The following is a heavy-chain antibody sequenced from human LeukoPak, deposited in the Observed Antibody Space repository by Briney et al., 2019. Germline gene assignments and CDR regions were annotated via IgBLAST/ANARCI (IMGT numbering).Heavy chain of an antibody. V-gene: IGHV4-39*01. Sequence: SETLSLTCTVSGASISSSSYYWACIRQPPGKGLEWIGSMDYSGSTYCKPSLKSRVTISVDTSKNQFSLKLSSVTAADTAVYYCAGYSGSHLGAGAEYFQHWGQGTLVTVSS. CDR2: MDYSGST. D-gene: IGHD1-26*01. CDR3: AGYSGSHLGAGAEYFQH. CDR1: GASISSSSYY. J-gene: IGHJ1*01.